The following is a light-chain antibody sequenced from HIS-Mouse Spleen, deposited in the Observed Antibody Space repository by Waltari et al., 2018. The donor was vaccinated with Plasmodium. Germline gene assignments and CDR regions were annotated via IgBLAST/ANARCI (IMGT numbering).Light chain of an antibody. CDR2: GAS. CDR3: QQYNNWSFT. J-gene: IGKJ3*01. CDR1: PSVSSN. Sequence: EIVMTQSPATLAVYPGEIASLSCRASPSVSSNLAWYQQKPGQAPRLLIYGASTRATGIPARFSGSVSGTEFTLTISSLQSEDFAVYYCQQYNNWSFTFGPGTKVDIK. V-gene: IGKV3-15*01.